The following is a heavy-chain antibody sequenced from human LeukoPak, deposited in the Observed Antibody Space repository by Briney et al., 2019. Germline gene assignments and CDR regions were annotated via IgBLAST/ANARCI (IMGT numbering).Heavy chain of an antibody. CDR2: IIPIFGTA. D-gene: IGHD6-13*01. CDR3: ARERPPGDSSNWFLEGYFDI. CDR1: GGTFSSYA. V-gene: IGHV1-69*05. J-gene: IGHJ4*02. Sequence: ASVKVSCKASGGTFSSYAITWVRQAPGQGLEWMGRIIPIFGTANYAQKFQGRVTITTDESTSTAYMELSTLRSDDTAVYYCARERPPGDSSNWFLEGYFDIWGQGTLVTVSS.